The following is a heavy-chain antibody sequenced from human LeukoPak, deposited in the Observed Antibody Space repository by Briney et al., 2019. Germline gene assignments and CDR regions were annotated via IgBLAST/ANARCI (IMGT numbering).Heavy chain of an antibody. CDR3: AREYGSGSYSSE. V-gene: IGHV1-8*01. Sequence: ASVKVSCKASGYTFTSYDINWVRQATGQGLEWMGWMNPNSGNTGYAQKFQGRVTITADKSTSTAYMELSSLRSEDTAVYYCAREYGSGSYSSEWGQGTLVTVSS. CDR1: GYTFTSYD. J-gene: IGHJ4*02. D-gene: IGHD3-10*01. CDR2: MNPNSGNT.